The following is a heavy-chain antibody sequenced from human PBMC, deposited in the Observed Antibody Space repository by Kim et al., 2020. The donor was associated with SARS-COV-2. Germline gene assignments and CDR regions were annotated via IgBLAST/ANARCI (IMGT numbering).Heavy chain of an antibody. CDR3: ARSTSDFWSGYYTSWFDP. D-gene: IGHD3-3*01. V-gene: IGHV4-30-4*01. CDR2: IYYSGST. Sequence: SETLSLTCTVSGGSISSGDYYWSWIRQPPGKGLEWIGYIYYSGSTYYNPSLKSRVTISVDTSKNQFSLKLSSVTAADTAVYYCARSTSDFWSGYYTSWFDPWGQGTLVTVSS. CDR1: GGSISSGDYY. J-gene: IGHJ5*02.